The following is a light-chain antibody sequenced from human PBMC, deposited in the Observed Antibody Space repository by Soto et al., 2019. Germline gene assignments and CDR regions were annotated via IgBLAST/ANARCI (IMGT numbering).Light chain of an antibody. CDR2: KAY. CDR1: QSISSW. Sequence: DIQMTQSPSTLSASVGDRVTITCRASQSISSWLAWYQQKPGKAPKLLIYKAYSLESGVPSRFSASGSGTEFTLTISSLQPDDFATYFCQEYKSYSTFGQGAKLQIK. J-gene: IGKJ2*01. CDR3: QEYKSYST. V-gene: IGKV1-5*03.